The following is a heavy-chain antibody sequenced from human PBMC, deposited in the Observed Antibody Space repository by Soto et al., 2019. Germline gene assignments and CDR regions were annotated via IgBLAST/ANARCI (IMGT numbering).Heavy chain of an antibody. CDR1: GGSISSYY. D-gene: IGHD6-13*01. CDR3: ASANPGRAAAGTGFDY. J-gene: IGHJ4*02. V-gene: IGHV4-59*01. CDR2: IYYSGST. Sequence: SETLSLTCTVSGGSISSYYWSWIRQPPGKGLEWIGYIYYSGSTNYNPSLKSRVTISVDTSKNQFSLKLSAVTAADTAVYYCASANPGRAAAGTGFDYWGQGTLVTVSS.